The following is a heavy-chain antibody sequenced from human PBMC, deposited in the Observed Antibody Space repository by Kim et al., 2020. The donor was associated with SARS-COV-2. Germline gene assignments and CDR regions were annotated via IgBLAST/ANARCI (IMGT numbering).Heavy chain of an antibody. CDR3: SRLASTCGNVLYYYGMDV. CDR1: GFTFSDYA. J-gene: IGHJ6*01. Sequence: GGSLRLSCLASGFTFSDYAMHWVRQAPGKGLQWVAVISYDGSNKDYADSVKGRFIISRDKSKNTMYLQMNGLRRADTAVYLCSRLASTCGNVLYYYGMDV. D-gene: IGHD1-1*01. CDR2: ISYDGSNK. V-gene: IGHV3-30*04.